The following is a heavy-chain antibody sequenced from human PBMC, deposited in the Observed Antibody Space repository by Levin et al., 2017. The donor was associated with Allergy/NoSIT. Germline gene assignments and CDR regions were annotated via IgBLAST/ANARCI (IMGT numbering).Heavy chain of an antibody. Sequence: GESLKISCAASGLTFSSYAMSWVRQAPGKGLEWVSVISASGGSTNYADSVKGRFTISRDNSKNTLYLQMNSLRAEDTAVYFCAKGPTTVTTRWFNPWGQGTLVTVSS. V-gene: IGHV3-23*01. CDR2: ISASGGST. D-gene: IGHD4-11*01. CDR3: AKGPTTVTTRWFNP. J-gene: IGHJ5*02. CDR1: GLTFSSYA.